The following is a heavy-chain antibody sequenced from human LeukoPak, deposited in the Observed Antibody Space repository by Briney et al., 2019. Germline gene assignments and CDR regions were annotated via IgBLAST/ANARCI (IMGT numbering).Heavy chain of an antibody. Sequence: SETLSLTCAVYGGSFSGYYWSWIRQPPGKGLEWIGEINHSGSTNYNPSLKSRVTISVDTSKNQFSLKLSSVTAADTAVYYCAKVLGFGESTAYWGQGTLVTVSS. V-gene: IGHV4-34*01. CDR3: AKVLGFGESTAY. J-gene: IGHJ4*02. CDR2: INHSGST. CDR1: GGSFSGYY. D-gene: IGHD3-10*01.